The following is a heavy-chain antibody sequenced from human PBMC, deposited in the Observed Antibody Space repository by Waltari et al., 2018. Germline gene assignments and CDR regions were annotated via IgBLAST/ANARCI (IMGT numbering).Heavy chain of an antibody. Sequence: QVQLQESGPGLVKPSETLSLTCTVSGGSISSYYWSWIRQPPGKGLEWIGYIYYSGSTNYNPSLKSRVTISVDTSKNQFSLKLSSVTAADTAVYYCARGVDCSSTSCYTGFYWYFDLWGRGTLVTVSS. J-gene: IGHJ2*01. CDR1: GGSISSYY. V-gene: IGHV4-59*13. CDR3: ARGVDCSSTSCYTGFYWYFDL. D-gene: IGHD2-2*02. CDR2: IYYSGST.